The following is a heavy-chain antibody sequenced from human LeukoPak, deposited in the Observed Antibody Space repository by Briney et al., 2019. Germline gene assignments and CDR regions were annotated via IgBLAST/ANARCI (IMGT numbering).Heavy chain of an antibody. Sequence: SETLSLTCTVSGGSISSHYWTWLRQSPVKGLEWIGDISNSGSTSYNPSLKGRVTISIDTSKNQFSLKLSSVTAADTAVYYCGRDALVGYFSYYYMDVWGKGTTVTVSS. D-gene: IGHD2-15*01. CDR1: GGSISSHY. CDR2: ISNSGST. V-gene: IGHV4-59*11. CDR3: GRDALVGYFSYYYMDV. J-gene: IGHJ6*03.